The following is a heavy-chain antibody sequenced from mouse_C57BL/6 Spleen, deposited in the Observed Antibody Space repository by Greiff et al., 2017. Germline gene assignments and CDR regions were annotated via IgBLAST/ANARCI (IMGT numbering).Heavy chain of an antibody. Sequence: EVQLQESVAELVRPGASVKLSCTASGFNIKNTYMHWVKQRPEQGLEWIGRIDPANGNTKYAPKFQGKATITADTSSNTAYLQLSSLTSEDTAIYYCARGPTVVATDFDYWGQGTTLTVSS. CDR3: ARGPTVVATDFDY. CDR2: IDPANGNT. D-gene: IGHD1-1*01. V-gene: IGHV14-3*01. CDR1: GFNIKNTY. J-gene: IGHJ2*01.